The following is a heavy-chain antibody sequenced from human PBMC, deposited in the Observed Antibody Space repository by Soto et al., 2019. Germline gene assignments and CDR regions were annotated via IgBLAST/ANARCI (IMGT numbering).Heavy chain of an antibody. D-gene: IGHD3-10*01. CDR3: AKDLERVLWFGELNPYYYGMDV. CDR2: ISYDGSNK. Sequence: PGGSLRLSCAASGFTFSSYGMHWVRKAPGKGLEWVAVISYDGSNKDYADSVKGRFTISRDNSKNTLYLQMNSLRAEDTAVYYCAKDLERVLWFGELNPYYYGMDVWGQGTTVTVSS. V-gene: IGHV3-30*18. CDR1: GFTFSSYG. J-gene: IGHJ6*02.